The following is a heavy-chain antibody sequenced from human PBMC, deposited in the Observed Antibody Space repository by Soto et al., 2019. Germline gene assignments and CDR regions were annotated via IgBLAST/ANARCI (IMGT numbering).Heavy chain of an antibody. D-gene: IGHD6-19*01. CDR3: ARSGWYGTSYYYGMDV. Sequence: QVQLVESGGGVVQPGRSLRLSCAASGFTFSSYAMHWVRQAPGKGLEWVAVISYDGSNKYYADSVKGRFTISRDNSKNTLYLQINSLRAEDMAVYYCARSGWYGTSYYYGMDVWGQGTTVIVSS. J-gene: IGHJ6*02. V-gene: IGHV3-30-3*01. CDR2: ISYDGSNK. CDR1: GFTFSSYA.